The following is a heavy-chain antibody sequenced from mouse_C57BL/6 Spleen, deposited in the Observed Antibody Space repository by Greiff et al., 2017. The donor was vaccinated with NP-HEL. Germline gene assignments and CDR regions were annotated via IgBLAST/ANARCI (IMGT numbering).Heavy chain of an antibody. V-gene: IGHV10-1*01. Sequence: EVKLQESGGGLVQPKGSLKLSCAASGFSFNTYAMNWVRQAPGKGLEWVARIRSKSNNYATYYADSVKDRFTISRDDSESMLYLQMNNLKTEDTAMYYCVRFYDGYYNYAMDYWGQGTSVTVSS. CDR1: GFSFNTYA. CDR2: IRSKSNNYAT. CDR3: VRFYDGYYNYAMDY. J-gene: IGHJ4*01. D-gene: IGHD2-3*01.